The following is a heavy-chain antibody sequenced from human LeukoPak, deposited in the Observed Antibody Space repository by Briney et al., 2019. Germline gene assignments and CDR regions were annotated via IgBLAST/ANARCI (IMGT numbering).Heavy chain of an antibody. D-gene: IGHD3-9*01. V-gene: IGHV3-53*01. CDR2: IYSGGST. CDR3: ARDLTVTDYDILTGYSV. Sequence: GGSLRLSCAASGFTVSSNYMSWVRQAPGKGLEWVSVIYSGGSTYYADSVKGRFTISRDNSKNTLYLQMNSLRAEDTAVYYCARDLTVTDYDILTGYSVWGQGTMVTVSS. J-gene: IGHJ3*01. CDR1: GFTVSSNY.